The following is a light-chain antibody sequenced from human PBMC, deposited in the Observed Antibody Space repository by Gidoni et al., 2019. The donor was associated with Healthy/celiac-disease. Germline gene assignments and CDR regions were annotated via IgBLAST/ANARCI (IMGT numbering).Light chain of an antibody. J-gene: IGLJ2*01. V-gene: IGLV3-1*01. CDR1: KLGDKY. CDR2: QDR. Sequence: SYELTQPPSVSVSPGQTASITCPGDKLGDKYVCWYQQKPGQSPVLVIYQDRKRPSGIPERFSGSNSGNTATLTISGTQAMDEADYYCQAWDNSTAIFGGGTKLTVL. CDR3: QAWDNSTAI.